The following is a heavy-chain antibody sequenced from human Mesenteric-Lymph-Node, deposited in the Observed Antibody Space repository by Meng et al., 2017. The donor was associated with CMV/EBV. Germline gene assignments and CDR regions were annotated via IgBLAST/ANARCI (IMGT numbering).Heavy chain of an antibody. Sequence: SETLSLTCTVSGGPIINYYWSWIRQPPGKGLEWIGEINHSGSTNYNPSLKSRVTISVDTSKNQFSLKLSSVTAADTAVYYCARMGVPAAIRIRRDYYYGMDVWGQGTTVTVSS. V-gene: IGHV4-34*01. CDR1: GGPIINYY. CDR2: INHSGST. J-gene: IGHJ6*02. CDR3: ARMGVPAAIRIRRDYYYGMDV. D-gene: IGHD2-2*02.